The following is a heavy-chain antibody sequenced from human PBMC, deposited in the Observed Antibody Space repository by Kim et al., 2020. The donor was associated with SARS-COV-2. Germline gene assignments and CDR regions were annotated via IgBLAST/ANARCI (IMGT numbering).Heavy chain of an antibody. CDR1: GFTVSSNY. CDR2: IYSGGST. Sequence: GGSLRLSCAASGFTVSSNYMSWVRQAPGKGLEWVSVIYSGGSTYYADSVKGRFTISRDNSKNTLYLQMNSLRAEDTAVYYCARDLVDPNYYDSSAGMDVWGQGTTVTVSS. D-gene: IGHD3-22*01. V-gene: IGHV3-66*01. CDR3: ARDLVDPNYYDSSAGMDV. J-gene: IGHJ6*02.